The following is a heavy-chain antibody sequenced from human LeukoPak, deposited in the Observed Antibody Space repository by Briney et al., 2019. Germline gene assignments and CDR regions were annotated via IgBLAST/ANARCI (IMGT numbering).Heavy chain of an antibody. CDR2: ISSSSYI. CDR3: AREILLDY. Sequence: PGGSLRLSCAASGFAFSSYSMNWVRQAPGKGLEWVSSISSSSYIYYADSMKGRFTISRDNAKNSLYLQMNSLRAEDTAVYYCAREILLDYWGQGTLVTVSS. CDR1: GFAFSSYS. V-gene: IGHV3-21*01. J-gene: IGHJ4*02.